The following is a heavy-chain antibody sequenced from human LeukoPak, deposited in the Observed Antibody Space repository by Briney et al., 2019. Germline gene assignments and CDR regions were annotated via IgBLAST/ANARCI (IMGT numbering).Heavy chain of an antibody. Sequence: RPSETLSLTCTVSGGSISSYYWSWIRQPAGKGLEWIGYIYYSGSTNYNPSLKSRVTISVDTSKNQFSLKLSSVTAADTAVYYCARNDFWSGYRMDVWGKGTTVTVSS. CDR3: ARNDFWSGYRMDV. D-gene: IGHD3-3*01. J-gene: IGHJ6*04. CDR2: IYYSGST. V-gene: IGHV4-59*01. CDR1: GGSISSYY.